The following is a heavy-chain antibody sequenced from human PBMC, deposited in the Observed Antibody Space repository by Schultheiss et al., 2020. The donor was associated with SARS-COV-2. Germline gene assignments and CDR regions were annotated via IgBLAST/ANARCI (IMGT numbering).Heavy chain of an antibody. CDR2: INHRGST. V-gene: IGHV4-34*01. CDR3: ARVPYGDPYWYFDL. J-gene: IGHJ2*01. D-gene: IGHD4-17*01. Sequence: SQTLSLTCAVYGGSFSGYYWSWIRQPPGKGLEWIGEINHRGSTNYNPSLKSRVTISVDRSKNQFSLKLSSVTAADTAVYYCARVPYGDPYWYFDLWGRGTLVTVSS. CDR1: GGSFSGYY.